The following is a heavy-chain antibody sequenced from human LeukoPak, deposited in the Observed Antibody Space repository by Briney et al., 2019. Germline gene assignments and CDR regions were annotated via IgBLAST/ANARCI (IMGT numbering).Heavy chain of an antibody. D-gene: IGHD5-18*01. J-gene: IGHJ6*02. CDR2: IDGGGGRT. Sequence: GGSLRLSCTASGFAFSSYAMSWVRQAPGVGLEWVSAIDGGGGRTWHADSVRGRFTISRDNSKNTLFMQMNSLRAEDTAVYYCARDAVDTANAVWGQGTTVTVSS. V-gene: IGHV3-23*01. CDR3: ARDAVDTANAV. CDR1: GFAFSSYA.